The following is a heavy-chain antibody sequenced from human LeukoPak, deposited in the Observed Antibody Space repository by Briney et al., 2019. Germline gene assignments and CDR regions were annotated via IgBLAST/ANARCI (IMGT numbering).Heavy chain of an antibody. CDR2: ISASGCST. CDR1: GFTFSSYA. Sequence: PGGSLRLSCAASGFTFSSYAMSWVRQAPGKGLEWVSAISASGCSTYYADSLKGRFTISRDNSKNTLYMQMQSLRAEVTAVYYCAKGVAYCGGDCYLYFDYWGQGTLVTVSS. D-gene: IGHD2-21*02. V-gene: IGHV3-23*01. CDR3: AKGVAYCGGDCYLYFDY. J-gene: IGHJ4*02.